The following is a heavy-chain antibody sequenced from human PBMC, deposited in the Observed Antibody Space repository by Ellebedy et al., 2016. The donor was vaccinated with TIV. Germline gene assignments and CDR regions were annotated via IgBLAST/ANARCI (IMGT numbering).Heavy chain of an antibody. V-gene: IGHV4-61*01. Sequence: SETLSLTXTVSGYSISSGYYWSWIRQPPGKGLEWIGYIYYSGSTNYNPSLKSRVTISVDTSKNQFSLKLSSVTAADTAVYYCARKGHEDSSGYYYSGHDAFDIWGQGTMVTVSS. CDR3: ARKGHEDSSGYYYSGHDAFDI. D-gene: IGHD3-22*01. CDR2: IYYSGST. CDR1: GYSISSGYY. J-gene: IGHJ3*02.